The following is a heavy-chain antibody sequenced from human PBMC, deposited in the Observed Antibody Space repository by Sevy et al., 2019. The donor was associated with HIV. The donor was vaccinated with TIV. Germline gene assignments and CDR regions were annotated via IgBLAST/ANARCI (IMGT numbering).Heavy chain of an antibody. CDR3: AREFNWNQGY. V-gene: IGHV3-30-3*01. Sequence: GGSLRLSCAASGFTLRSYDMHWVRQAPGKGLEWVAVISNDGSNMYYADSVKGRFTISRDNSKNTLYLQMNSLRAEDTAVYYCAREFNWNQGYWGQGTLVTVSS. CDR1: GFTLRSYD. CDR2: ISNDGSNM. J-gene: IGHJ4*02. D-gene: IGHD1-20*01.